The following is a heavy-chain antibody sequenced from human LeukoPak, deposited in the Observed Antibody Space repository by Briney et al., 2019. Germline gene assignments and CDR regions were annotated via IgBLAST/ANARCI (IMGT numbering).Heavy chain of an antibody. D-gene: IGHD3-16*01. CDR3: AIFDFLFGEINNWFDP. Sequence: GESLKISCKGSGYNFTIYWIGWVRQMPGKGPEWMGIIYPGDSDTRYSPSFQGQVTISADKSISTAYLQWNSLKASDTAMYYCAIFDFLFGEINNWFDPWGQGTLVTVSS. J-gene: IGHJ5*02. CDR1: GYNFTIYW. V-gene: IGHV5-51*01. CDR2: IYPGDSDT.